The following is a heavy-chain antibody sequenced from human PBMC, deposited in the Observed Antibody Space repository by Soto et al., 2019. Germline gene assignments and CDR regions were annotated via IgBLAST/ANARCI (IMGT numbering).Heavy chain of an antibody. D-gene: IGHD3-3*01. CDR2: ISGSGGST. CDR3: ANPVYDFWSGYYHYYGMDV. J-gene: IGHJ6*02. Sequence: PGGSLRLSCAASGFTFSSYAMSWVRQAPGKGLEWVSAISGSGGSTYYADSVKGRFTISRDNSKNTLYLQMNSLRAEDTAVYYCANPVYDFWSGYYHYYGMDVWGQGTTVTV. V-gene: IGHV3-23*01. CDR1: GFTFSSYA.